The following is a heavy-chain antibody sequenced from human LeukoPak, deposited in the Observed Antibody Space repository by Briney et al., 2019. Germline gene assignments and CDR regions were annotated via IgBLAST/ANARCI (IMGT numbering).Heavy chain of an antibody. J-gene: IGHJ4*02. CDR1: GYSISSGYY. D-gene: IGHD6-13*01. CDR3: ARDRGYSSRGDH. CDR2: IYHSGST. Sequence: SETLSLTCTVSGYSISSGYYRGWMRQPPGKGLEWIGSIYHSGSTYYNPSLKSRVTISVDTSKSQFSLKLSSVTAADTAVYYCARDRGYSSRGDHWGQGTLVTVSS. V-gene: IGHV4-38-2*02.